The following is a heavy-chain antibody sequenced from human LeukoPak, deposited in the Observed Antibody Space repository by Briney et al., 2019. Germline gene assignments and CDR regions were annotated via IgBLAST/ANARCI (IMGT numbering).Heavy chain of an antibody. Sequence: ASVKVSCKASGYTFNDHFIHWVRQAPGQRPEWVGWMDPKSGGTRVAPNLQGRVTLTRDTSVSAAYMELSSLTSDDTAVYYCVRAGAFYDILGVWGPGTTVAVSS. CDR1: GYTFNDHF. CDR3: VRAGAFYDILGV. J-gene: IGHJ6*02. D-gene: IGHD3-9*01. CDR2: MDPKSGGT. V-gene: IGHV1-2*02.